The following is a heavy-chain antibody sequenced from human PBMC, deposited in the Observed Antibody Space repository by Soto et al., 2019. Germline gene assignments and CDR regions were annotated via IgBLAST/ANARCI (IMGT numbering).Heavy chain of an antibody. CDR1: WGSINNYY. CDR2: IYYSGST. Sequence: PLELQRGTGSVSWGSINNYYWSWIRQTTRKGLEGIGYIYYSGSTNYNPSLKSRATISGDTSKNQFSLKLSPVTAADTAVYYCARLLVDYGDRWATDYYCMDVWGKGTTVTVSS. CDR3: ARLLVDYGDRWATDYYCMDV. J-gene: IGHJ6*03. D-gene: IGHD4-17*01. V-gene: IGHV4-59*08.